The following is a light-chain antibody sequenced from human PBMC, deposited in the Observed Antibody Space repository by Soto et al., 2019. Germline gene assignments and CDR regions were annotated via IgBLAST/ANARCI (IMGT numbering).Light chain of an antibody. CDR3: QQYNDYFQT. CDR2: DAS. CDR1: QSVSNW. Sequence: DIQMTQSPSTLSASIGDRVTIACRASQSVSNWLAWYQQKPGKAPKLLIYDASSLESGVPSRFSGSGSGTEYTPTISSLQPEDSATYYCQQYNDYFQTFGQGTTVEI. J-gene: IGKJ1*01. V-gene: IGKV1-5*01.